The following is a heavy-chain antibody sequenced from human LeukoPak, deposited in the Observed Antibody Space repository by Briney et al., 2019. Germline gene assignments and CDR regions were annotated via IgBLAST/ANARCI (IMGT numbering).Heavy chain of an antibody. Sequence: SETLSLTCTVSGGSISSYHWIWLRQPPGKGLEWIGYIHYSGSTNYNPSLKSRVTTSVDTSKKQFSLKLRSVTAADTAVYYCARSVSWGLLVRDDAFDIWGQGTMVTVSS. CDR1: GGSISSYH. CDR3: ARSVSWGLLVRDDAFDI. J-gene: IGHJ3*02. V-gene: IGHV4-59*08. CDR2: IHYSGST. D-gene: IGHD2-21*01.